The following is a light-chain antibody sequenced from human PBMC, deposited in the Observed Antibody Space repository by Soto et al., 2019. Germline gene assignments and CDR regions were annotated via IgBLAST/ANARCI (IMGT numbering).Light chain of an antibody. CDR3: QQYGSSPPHT. Sequence: EIVLTRSPGTLSLSPGERATLSCRASQSVSCNYLAWYQQKPGQSPRLLIYGSSDRATGIPDSFSGSGSETDFTLTINRVEPEDFAVYYCQQYGSSPPHTFGQGTKLEIK. CDR2: GSS. CDR1: QSVSCNY. V-gene: IGKV3-20*01. J-gene: IGKJ2*01.